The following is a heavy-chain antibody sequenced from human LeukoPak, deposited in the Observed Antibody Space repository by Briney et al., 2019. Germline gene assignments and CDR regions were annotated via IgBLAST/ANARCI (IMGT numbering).Heavy chain of an antibody. D-gene: IGHD5-24*01. V-gene: IGHV3-53*01. CDR3: ARHGRRDGYNRRTQGGNWFDP. Sequence: GGSLRLSCAASGFTVSSNYMSWVRQAPGKGLEWDSVLYSDGKTYYADSVRGRFTISRDNPKNTLYLQINSLRAEDTAVYYCARHGRRDGYNRRTQGGNWFDPWGQGTLVTVSS. J-gene: IGHJ5*02. CDR2: LYSDGKT. CDR1: GFTVSSNY.